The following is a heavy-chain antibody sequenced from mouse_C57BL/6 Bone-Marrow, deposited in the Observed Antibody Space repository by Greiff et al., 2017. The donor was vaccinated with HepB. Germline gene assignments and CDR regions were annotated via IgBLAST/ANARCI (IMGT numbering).Heavy chain of an antibody. Sequence: EVQLQQSGPELVKPGASVKMSCKASGYTFTSYVMHWVKQKPGQGLEWIGYIYPYNDGTKYNEKFKGKATLTSDKSSSTAYMELNSLTSEDSAVYHRMGYGNYGFAYWGQGTLVTVSA. CDR3: MGYGNYGFAY. J-gene: IGHJ3*01. D-gene: IGHD2-10*02. CDR2: IYPYNDGT. V-gene: IGHV1-14*01. CDR1: GYTFTSYV.